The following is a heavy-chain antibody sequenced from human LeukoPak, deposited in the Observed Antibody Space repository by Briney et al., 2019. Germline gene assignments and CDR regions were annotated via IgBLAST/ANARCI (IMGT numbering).Heavy chain of an antibody. Sequence: GGSLRLSCSASGFTFSIYDMHWVRQEKGKGLEWVSSIGTGGHTFYAPSVKGRFTISRENAKNSLYLQMNSLVAGDTAIYYCTRGGREAPCDAWGQGTMVAVSS. J-gene: IGHJ3*01. CDR1: GFTFSIYD. CDR3: TRGGREAPCDA. V-gene: IGHV3-13*01. CDR2: IGTGGHT.